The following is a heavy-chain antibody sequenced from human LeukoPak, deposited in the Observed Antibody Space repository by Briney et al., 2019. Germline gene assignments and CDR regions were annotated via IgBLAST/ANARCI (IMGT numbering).Heavy chain of an antibody. Sequence: SETLSLTCTVSGGSITSYYWNWIRQPAGKGLEWIGRIYSSGSTDYNPSLKSRVTMSVGTSKNQLSLNLSSVTAADSAVYYCARARGRLLLVDYWGQGTLVTVSS. D-gene: IGHD2-15*01. J-gene: IGHJ4*02. CDR2: IYSSGST. CDR3: ARARGRLLLVDY. V-gene: IGHV4-4*07. CDR1: GGSITSYY.